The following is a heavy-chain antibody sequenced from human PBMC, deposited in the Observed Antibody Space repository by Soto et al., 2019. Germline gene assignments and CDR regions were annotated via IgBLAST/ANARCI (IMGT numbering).Heavy chain of an antibody. J-gene: IGHJ4*02. Sequence: QVQLVESGGGVVQPGRSLRLSCAASGFTFSSYGMHWVRQAPGKGLEWVAVIWYDGSNKYYADSVKGRFTISRDNSKNTLYLQMNSLRAEDTAVSYCARVLAAAGSAHFDYWGQGTLVTVSS. D-gene: IGHD6-13*01. V-gene: IGHV3-33*01. CDR3: ARVLAAAGSAHFDY. CDR2: IWYDGSNK. CDR1: GFTFSSYG.